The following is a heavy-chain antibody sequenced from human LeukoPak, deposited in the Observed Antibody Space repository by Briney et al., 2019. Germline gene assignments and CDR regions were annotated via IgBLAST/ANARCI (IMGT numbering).Heavy chain of an antibody. CDR3: ARYPFDY. J-gene: IGHJ4*02. CDR1: GFAFSDYY. V-gene: IGHV3-11*01. Sequence: PGGSLRLSWAASGFAFSDYYMNWIRQAPGKGLEWVSYISNSGSTIYYADSVKGRFTISRDNAKNSLYLQMNSLRAEDTAVYYCARYPFDYWGQGTLVTVSS. CDR2: ISNSGSTI.